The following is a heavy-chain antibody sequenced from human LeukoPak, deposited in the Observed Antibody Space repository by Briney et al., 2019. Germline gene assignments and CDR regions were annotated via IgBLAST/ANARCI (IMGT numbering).Heavy chain of an antibody. CDR2: INHSGST. CDR3: ARARRDYGRSFDH. Sequence: SETLSLTCAVYGGSFSGYYWSWIRQPPGKGLEWIGEINHSGSTNYNPSLKSRVTISVDTSRKQFFLRLSSVTAADTAMYYCARARRDYGRSFDHWGQGTLVTVSS. J-gene: IGHJ4*02. V-gene: IGHV4-34*01. D-gene: IGHD4-17*01. CDR1: GGSFSGYY.